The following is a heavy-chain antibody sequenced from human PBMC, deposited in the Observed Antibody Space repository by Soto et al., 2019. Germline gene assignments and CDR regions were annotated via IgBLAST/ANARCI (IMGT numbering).Heavy chain of an antibody. V-gene: IGHV3-49*04. CDR3: TIAYCHSAGWIGSF. CDR2: VRGKPYGLTA. D-gene: IGHD2-2*01. Sequence: PGRAVRLSCIGSGFTFREYAMNLVGQAPGKGLDWVGVVRGKPYGLTAKDAASVKCRVSIFRYDSKSSAYLEINSLKTEEPTHYFRTIAYCHSAGWIGSFWRQRIVVTVSS. J-gene: IGHJ4*02. CDR1: GFTFREYA.